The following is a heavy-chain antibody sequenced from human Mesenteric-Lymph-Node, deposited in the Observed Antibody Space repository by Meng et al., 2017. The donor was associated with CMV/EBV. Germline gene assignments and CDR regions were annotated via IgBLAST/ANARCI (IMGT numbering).Heavy chain of an antibody. CDR2: INAGNGNR. V-gene: IGHV1-3*01. CDR1: AYIFTSYA. CDR3: ARDANCGSESYPDY. Sequence: SAYIFTSYAMHWVRQAPGQRLEWMGWINAGNGNRKYSQKFQGRVTITRDTSASTAYMELSSLRSEDTAVYYCARDANCGSESYPDYWGQGTLVTVSS. J-gene: IGHJ4*02. D-gene: IGHD3-10*01.